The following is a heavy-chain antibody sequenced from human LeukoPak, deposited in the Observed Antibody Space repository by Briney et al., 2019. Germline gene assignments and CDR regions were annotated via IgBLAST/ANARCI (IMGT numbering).Heavy chain of an antibody. D-gene: IGHD3-10*01. Sequence: ASVKVSCKASGYTFTSYGISWVRQAPGRGLEWMGWISAYNGNTNYAQKLQGRVTMTTDTSTSTAHMELRSLRSDDTAVYYCARDSLGSLGHYYNSYYYYGMDVWGQGTTVTVSS. J-gene: IGHJ6*02. V-gene: IGHV1-18*01. CDR2: ISAYNGNT. CDR1: GYTFTSYG. CDR3: ARDSLGSLGHYYNSYYYYGMDV.